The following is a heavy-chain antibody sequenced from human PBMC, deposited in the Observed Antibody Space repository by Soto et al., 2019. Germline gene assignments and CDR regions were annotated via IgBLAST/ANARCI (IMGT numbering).Heavy chain of an antibody. V-gene: IGHV3-53*01. Sequence: EVQLVESGGGLIQPGGSLRLSCAASGFTVSSNYMSWVRQAPGQGLEWVSVIYSGGSTYYADSVKGRFTISRDNSKKTLYLQMNSLRAEDTAVYYCARDRVESGYPEYFQHWGQGTLVTVSS. CDR2: IYSGGST. J-gene: IGHJ1*01. CDR3: ARDRVESGYPEYFQH. D-gene: IGHD3-22*01. CDR1: GFTVSSNY.